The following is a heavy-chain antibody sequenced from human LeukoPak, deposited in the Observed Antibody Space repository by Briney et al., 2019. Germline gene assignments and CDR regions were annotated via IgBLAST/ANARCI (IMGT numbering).Heavy chain of an antibody. D-gene: IGHD6-13*01. CDR3: AREVSAGRRYYYGMDV. V-gene: IGHV3-11*01. CDR2: ITSSGNAI. J-gene: IGHJ6*02. Sequence: GGSLRLSCAASGFIFSDYYMSWIRQAPGKGLEWVSYITSSGNAIYYADSVKGRFTISRDNAKNSLYLQMNSLRAEDTAVYYCAREVSAGRRYYYGMDVWGQGTTVTVSS. CDR1: GFIFSDYY.